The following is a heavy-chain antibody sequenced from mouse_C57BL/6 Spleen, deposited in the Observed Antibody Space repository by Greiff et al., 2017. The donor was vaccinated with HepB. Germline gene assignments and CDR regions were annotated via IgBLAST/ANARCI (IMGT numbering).Heavy chain of an antibody. CDR3: ARHGMGYGSSYDYAMDY. V-gene: IGHV5-6*01. Sequence: EVHLVESGGDLVKPGGSLKLSCAASGFTFSSYGMSWVRQTPDKRLEWVATISSGGSYTYYPDSVKGRFTISRDNAKNTLYLQKSSLKSEDTAMYYCARHGMGYGSSYDYAMDYWGKGTSVTVSS. CDR1: GFTFSSYG. CDR2: ISSGGSYT. D-gene: IGHD1-1*01. J-gene: IGHJ4*01.